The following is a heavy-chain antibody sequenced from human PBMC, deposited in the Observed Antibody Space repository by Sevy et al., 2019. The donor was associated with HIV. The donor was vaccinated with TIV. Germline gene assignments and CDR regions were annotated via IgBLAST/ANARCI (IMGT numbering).Heavy chain of an antibody. J-gene: IGHJ4*02. CDR2: LKSKASGGTL. V-gene: IGHV3-49*04. CDR3: TRWKGDQTLFDY. Sequence: GGSLRLSCAASGFTFGDYAMNWVRQAPGKGLEWVAFLKSKASGGTLHHATSVQGRFTNSRDDSKNIAYLQMNDLKTEDTAVYYCTRWKGDQTLFDYWGQGALVTVSS. D-gene: IGHD1-1*01. CDR1: GFTFGDYA.